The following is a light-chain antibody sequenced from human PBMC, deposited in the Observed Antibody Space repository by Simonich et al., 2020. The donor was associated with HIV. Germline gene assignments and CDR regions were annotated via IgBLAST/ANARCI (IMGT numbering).Light chain of an antibody. V-gene: IGLV2-23*01. CDR3: CSYAGSSTFVV. CDR2: EGT. CDR1: VPDCGSSNL. J-gene: IGLJ2*01. Sequence: QSALTQPASVSGSPGQSITISCTGTVPDCGSSNLVSWSQQHPGKAPKLMIYEGTKRPSGVSKRFSGSKSGNTASLTFSGLQSDDEADYYCCSYAGSSTFVVFGGGTKLTVV.